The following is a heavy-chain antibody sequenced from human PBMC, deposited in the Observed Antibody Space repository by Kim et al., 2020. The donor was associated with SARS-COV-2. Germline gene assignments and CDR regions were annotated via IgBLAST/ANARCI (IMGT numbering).Heavy chain of an antibody. D-gene: IGHD3-10*01. CDR3: ARFGEGLGY. CDR1: GGSFSGYY. CDR2: INHSGST. Sequence: SETLSLTCAVYGGSFSGYYWSWIRQPPGKGLEWIGEINHSGSTNYNPSLKSRVTISVDTSKNQFSLKLSPVTAADTAVYYCARFGEGLGYWGQGTLVTVSS. J-gene: IGHJ4*02. V-gene: IGHV4-34*01.